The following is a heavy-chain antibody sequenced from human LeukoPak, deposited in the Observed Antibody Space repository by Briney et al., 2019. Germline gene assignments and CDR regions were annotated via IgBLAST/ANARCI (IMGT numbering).Heavy chain of an antibody. CDR2: INHSGST. Sequence: PSQTLSLTCTVSGGSISSGGYYWSWIRQPPGKGLEWIGEINHSGSTNYNPSLKSRVTISVDTSKNQFSLKLSSVTAADTAVYYCARGSILVYYFDYWGQGTLVTVSS. J-gene: IGHJ4*02. CDR3: ARGSILVYYFDY. V-gene: IGHV4-30-2*01. CDR1: GGSISSGGYY.